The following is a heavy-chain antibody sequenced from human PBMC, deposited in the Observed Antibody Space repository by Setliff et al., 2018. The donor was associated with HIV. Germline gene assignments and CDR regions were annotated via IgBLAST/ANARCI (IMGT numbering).Heavy chain of an antibody. V-gene: IGHV4-34*01. CDR1: GGSLTDYD. Sequence: SETLSLTCAVYGGSLTDYDWTWIHQTPAKGLEWIGEISHSGRTNYNPSLKTRLIISRDTSKNQLSPRLSSATVADTAIYYCARGFEGYCSGASCHWFDSWGQGTQVTVSS. CDR2: ISHSGRT. CDR3: ARGFEGYCSGASCHWFDS. D-gene: IGHD2-15*01. J-gene: IGHJ5*01.